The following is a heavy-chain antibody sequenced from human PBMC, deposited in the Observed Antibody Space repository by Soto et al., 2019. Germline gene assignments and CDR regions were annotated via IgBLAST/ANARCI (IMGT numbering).Heavy chain of an antibody. D-gene: IGHD6-19*01. J-gene: IGHJ4*02. CDR2: IYYSGST. Sequence: SETLSLTCTVSGGSISSGGYYWSWIRQHPGKGLEWIGYIYYSGSTYYNPSLKSRVTISVDTSKNQFSLKLSSVTAADTAVYYCAREYSSGWTRYFDYWGQGTLVTVSS. V-gene: IGHV4-31*03. CDR1: GGSISSGGYY. CDR3: AREYSSGWTRYFDY.